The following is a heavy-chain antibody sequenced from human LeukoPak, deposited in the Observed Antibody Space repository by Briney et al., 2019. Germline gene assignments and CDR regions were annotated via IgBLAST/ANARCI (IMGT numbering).Heavy chain of an antibody. V-gene: IGHV4-30-4*01. D-gene: IGHD2-15*01. J-gene: IGHJ3*02. CDR2: IYDSGST. CDR3: ARDCSGGSCYGAFDI. CDR1: GASIRICDYY. Sequence: SEPLSLTCTVSGASIRICDYYWTWSRQPPGKGLELLGYIYDSGSTYYNPSLKSRITISVDTSENRFSLKLSSVTATDTAVYYCARDCSGGSCYGAFDIWGQGTMVTVSS.